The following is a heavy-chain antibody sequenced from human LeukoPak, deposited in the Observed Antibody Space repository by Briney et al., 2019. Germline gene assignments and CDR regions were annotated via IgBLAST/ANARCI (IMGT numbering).Heavy chain of an antibody. CDR2: IYYSGST. CDR1: GGSISSSSYY. V-gene: IGHV4-39*07. D-gene: IGHD1-26*01. CDR3: ASGIVGAHTAFDI. J-gene: IGHJ3*02. Sequence: SETLSLTCTVSGGSISSSSYYWGWIRQPPGKGLEWIGSIYYSGSTYYNPSLKSRVTISVDTSKNQFSLKLSSVTAADTAVYYCASGIVGAHTAFDIWGQGTMVTVSS.